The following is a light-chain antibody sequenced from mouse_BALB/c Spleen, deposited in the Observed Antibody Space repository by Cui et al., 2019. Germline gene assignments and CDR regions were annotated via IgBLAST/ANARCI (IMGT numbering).Light chain of an antibody. CDR3: QQHYGTPYT. J-gene: IGKJ2*01. V-gene: IGKV12-44*01. CDR1: ENIYSY. CDR2: NAK. Sequence: DIQMTHSPASLSESVGETVTITCRASENIYSYLAWYQQKQGKSPQLLVYNAKTLAEGVPSRFSGSGSGTQFSLKINSLQPEDFGSYYCQQHYGTPYTFGGGTKLEIK.